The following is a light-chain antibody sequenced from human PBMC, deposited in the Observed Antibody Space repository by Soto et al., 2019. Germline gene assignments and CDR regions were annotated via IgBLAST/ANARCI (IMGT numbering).Light chain of an antibody. CDR1: SSDVVGYNY. Sequence: QSVLTQPASVSGSPGQSITISCTGTSSDVVGYNYVSWYQQHPGKAPKLMIYDVSNRPSGVSNRSSGSKSGNTASLTISGLQAEDEADYYCSSYTSSSTLFYVFGTGTKVTVL. V-gene: IGLV2-14*01. CDR3: SSYTSSSTLFYV. J-gene: IGLJ1*01. CDR2: DVS.